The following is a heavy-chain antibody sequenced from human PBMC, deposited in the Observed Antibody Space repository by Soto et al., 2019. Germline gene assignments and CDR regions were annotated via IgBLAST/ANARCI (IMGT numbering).Heavy chain of an antibody. D-gene: IGHD3-10*02. J-gene: IGHJ4*02. V-gene: IGHV3-11*03. CDR2: SSNSGTFT. Sequence: GSLRLSCAASGFSISDHYMSWILQAPGKGLEWVSYSSNSGTFTKYADSVKGRFSISRDNAKNSLYLEINSLRGEDTAIYYCARSGDNYNVLDYWGQGTPVTVSS. CDR3: ARSGDNYNVLDY. CDR1: GFSISDHY.